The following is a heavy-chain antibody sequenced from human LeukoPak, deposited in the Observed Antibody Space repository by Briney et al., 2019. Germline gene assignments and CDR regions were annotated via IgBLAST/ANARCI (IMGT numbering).Heavy chain of an antibody. Sequence: SETLSLTCAVYGGSFSGYYWSWIRLPPGKGLEWIGEINHSGSTNYNPSLKSRVTISVDTSKNQFSLKLSSVTAADTAVYYCARQVVVPAARFRAYNWFDPWGQGTLVTVSS. CDR2: INHSGST. D-gene: IGHD2-2*01. V-gene: IGHV4-34*01. J-gene: IGHJ5*02. CDR1: GGSFSGYY. CDR3: ARQVVVPAARFRAYNWFDP.